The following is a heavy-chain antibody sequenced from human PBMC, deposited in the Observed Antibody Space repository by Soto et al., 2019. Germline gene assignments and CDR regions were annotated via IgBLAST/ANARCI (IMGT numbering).Heavy chain of an antibody. CDR3: ARDSGLELRGGYYYYMDV. D-gene: IGHD1-7*01. Sequence: PGGSLRLSCAASGFTFSSYSMNWVRQAPGKGLEWVSSISSSSSYIYYADSVKGRFTISRDNAKNSLYLQMNSLRAEDTAVYYCARDSGLELRGGYYYYMDVWGKGTTVTVSS. J-gene: IGHJ6*03. CDR1: GFTFSSYS. V-gene: IGHV3-21*01. CDR2: ISSSSSYI.